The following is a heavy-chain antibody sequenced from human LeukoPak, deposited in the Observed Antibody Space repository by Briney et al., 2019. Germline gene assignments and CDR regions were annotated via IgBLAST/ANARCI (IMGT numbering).Heavy chain of an antibody. CDR2: IYYSGTT. Sequence: PSETLSLTCTVSGGSISSYYWSWIRPPPGKGLEWIAYIYYSGTTNYNPSLKSRVTISLDTSKNQFSLKLSSVTAADTAVYYCARHGGYSGNPMPFDSWGQGTLVTVSS. CDR1: GGSISSYY. D-gene: IGHD4-23*01. J-gene: IGHJ4*02. V-gene: IGHV4-59*08. CDR3: ARHGGYSGNPMPFDS.